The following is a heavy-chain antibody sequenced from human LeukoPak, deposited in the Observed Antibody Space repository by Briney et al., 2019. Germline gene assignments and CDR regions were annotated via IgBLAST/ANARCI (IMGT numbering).Heavy chain of an antibody. J-gene: IGHJ3*02. CDR3: ARDQDPGAFDI. CDR2: ISAYNGNT. V-gene: IGHV1-18*01. CDR1: SYTLTNYG. Sequence: ASVKVSCKASSYTLTNYGISWVRQAPGQGLELMGLISAYNGNTNYAQNLQGRVTMTTDTSTNTAYMELRSLRSDDTAVYYCARDQDPGAFDIWGQGTMVTVSS.